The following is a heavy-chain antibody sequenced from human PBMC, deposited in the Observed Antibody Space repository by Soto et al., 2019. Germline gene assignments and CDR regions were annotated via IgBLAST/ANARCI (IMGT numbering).Heavy chain of an antibody. Sequence: QVQLVESGGGVVQPGTSLRLSCVASGFTFSNYGMQWVRQAPGKGLEWVAIVSSDGSNKYYTDSMKGRFSISRDNSDNTLYLQMDSLTPEDTAIYYCVKGGEWNYRLDSWGQGTLVTVSS. CDR2: VSSDGSNK. J-gene: IGHJ4*02. CDR3: VKGGEWNYRLDS. D-gene: IGHD1-7*01. CDR1: GFTFSNYG. V-gene: IGHV3-30*18.